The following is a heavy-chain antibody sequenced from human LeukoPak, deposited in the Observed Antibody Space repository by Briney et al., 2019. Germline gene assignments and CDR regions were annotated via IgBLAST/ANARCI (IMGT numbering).Heavy chain of an antibody. J-gene: IGHJ4*02. Sequence: ASVKVSCKASGGTFSSYTISWVRQAPGQGLEWMGRIIPILGIANYAQKFQGRVTITADKSTSTAYMELSSLRSEDTAVYYCAADVDIVLMVYAKGVDHWGQGTLVTVSS. CDR1: GGTFSSYT. CDR3: AADVDIVLMVYAKGVDH. CDR2: IIPILGIA. D-gene: IGHD2-8*01. V-gene: IGHV1-69*02.